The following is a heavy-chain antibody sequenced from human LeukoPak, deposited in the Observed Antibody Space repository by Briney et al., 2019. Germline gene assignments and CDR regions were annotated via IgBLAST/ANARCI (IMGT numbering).Heavy chain of an antibody. V-gene: IGHV4-59*01. CDR3: ASGEIREYYDSSGSFDY. Sequence: SETLSLTCTVSGGSISSYYWSWIRQPPGKGLEWIGYIYYSGSTNYNPSLKSRVTISVDTSKNQFSLKLSSVTAADTAVYYCASGEIREYYDSSGSFDYWGQGTLVTVSS. CDR2: IYYSGST. D-gene: IGHD3-22*01. CDR1: GGSISSYY. J-gene: IGHJ4*02.